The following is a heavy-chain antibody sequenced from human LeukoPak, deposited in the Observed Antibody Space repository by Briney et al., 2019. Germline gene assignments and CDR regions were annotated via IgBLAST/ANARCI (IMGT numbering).Heavy chain of an antibody. CDR3: ARDRVNWNDVGGLFDY. Sequence: GGSLRLSCAASGFTFATYNMNWVRQAPAKGLEWISYISSDGNTIFYADSVKGRFTVSRDNAKNTLYLQMNSLRDEDTAVYYCARDRVNWNDVGGLFDYWGQGTLVTVSS. CDR2: ISSDGNTI. V-gene: IGHV3-48*02. J-gene: IGHJ4*02. CDR1: GFTFATYN. D-gene: IGHD1-1*01.